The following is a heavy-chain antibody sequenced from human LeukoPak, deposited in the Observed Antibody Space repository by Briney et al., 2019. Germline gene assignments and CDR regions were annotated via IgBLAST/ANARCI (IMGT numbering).Heavy chain of an antibody. CDR3: ARRWNYGRNYYIDV. CDR2: INDSGRT. V-gene: IGHV4-34*01. CDR1: GGSFSNYY. Sequence: SETLSLTCVVYGGSFSNYYWIWIRQPPGKGLEWIGEINDSGRTNYNPSLMSRVTVSVDTSKNQFSLRLTSVTATDTAVYYCARRWNYGRNYYIDVWGNGATVSVSS. J-gene: IGHJ6*03. D-gene: IGHD1-7*01.